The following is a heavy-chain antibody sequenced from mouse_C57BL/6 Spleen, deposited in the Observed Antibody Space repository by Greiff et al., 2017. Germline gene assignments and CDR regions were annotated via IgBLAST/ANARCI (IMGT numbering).Heavy chain of an antibody. Sequence: EVKLMESGAELVKPGASVKLSCTASGFNIKDYYMHWVKQRTEQGLEWIGRIDPEDGETKYSPKFQGKATITADTSSNTAYLQLSSLTSEDTAVYYCARDYDGGAMDYWGQGTSVTVSS. D-gene: IGHD2-4*01. CDR1: GFNIKDYY. CDR2: IDPEDGET. CDR3: ARDYDGGAMDY. J-gene: IGHJ4*01. V-gene: IGHV14-2*01.